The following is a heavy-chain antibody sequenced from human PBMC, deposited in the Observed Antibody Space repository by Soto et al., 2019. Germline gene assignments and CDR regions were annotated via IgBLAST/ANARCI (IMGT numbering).Heavy chain of an antibody. D-gene: IGHD3-22*01. Sequence: QVQLQESGPGLVKPSQTLSLTCTVSGGSITSGDYYWSWIRQPPGKGLEWIGYIYYSVSTYYNPSLKSRVTISVDTSKNQFSLKLSSVTAADTAVYYCARDHYYDSMRAEVAAFDIWGQGTMVTVSS. CDR1: GGSITSGDYY. V-gene: IGHV4-30-4*01. J-gene: IGHJ3*02. CDR2: IYYSVST. CDR3: ARDHYYDSMRAEVAAFDI.